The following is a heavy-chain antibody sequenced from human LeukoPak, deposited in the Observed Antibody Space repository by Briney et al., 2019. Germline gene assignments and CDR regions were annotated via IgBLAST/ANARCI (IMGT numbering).Heavy chain of an antibody. CDR3: ATSMSDYVWGSYQPGRFDY. V-gene: IGHV7-4-1*02. J-gene: IGHJ4*02. CDR2: INTNTGNP. Sequence: ASVKVSCKASGYTFTSYAMNWVRQAPGQGLEWMGWINTNTGNPTYAQGFTGRFVFSLDTSVSTAYLQISSLKAEDTAVYYCATSMSDYVWGSYQPGRFDYWGQGTLVTVSS. D-gene: IGHD3-16*02. CDR1: GYTFTSYA.